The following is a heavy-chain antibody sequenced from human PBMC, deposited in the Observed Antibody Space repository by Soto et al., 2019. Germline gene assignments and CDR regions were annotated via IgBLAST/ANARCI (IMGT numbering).Heavy chain of an antibody. J-gene: IGHJ6*02. CDR2: IYSGGST. CDR1: GFTVSSNY. Sequence: EVQLVESGGGLVQPGGSLRLSCAASGFTVSSNYMSWVRQAPGKGLEWVSVIYSGGSTYYADSVKGRFIISRDNSKNTLYLQMNSLRAEDTAVYYCARMRWLQAYGMDVWGQGTTVTVSS. D-gene: IGHD5-12*01. CDR3: ARMRWLQAYGMDV. V-gene: IGHV3-66*01.